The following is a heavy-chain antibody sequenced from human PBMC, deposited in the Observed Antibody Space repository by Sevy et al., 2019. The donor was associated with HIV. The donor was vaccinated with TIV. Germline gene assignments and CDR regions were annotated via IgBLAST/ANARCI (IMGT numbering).Heavy chain of an antibody. J-gene: IGHJ3*01. CDR1: GGSINTIAYY. Sequence: SETLSLTCTVSGGSINTIAYYWGWVHQPPGKGLEWIGSISYSGSSYYNPSLKSRVTISVDTSKNQFSLNLSSVTAADTGTAADTAIYYCVRHLFHDFAWGSHRYRDAFDLWGQGTLVTVSS. CDR3: TAIYYCVRHLFHDFAWGSHRYRDAFDL. D-gene: IGHD3-16*02. CDR2: ISYSGSS. V-gene: IGHV4-39*01.